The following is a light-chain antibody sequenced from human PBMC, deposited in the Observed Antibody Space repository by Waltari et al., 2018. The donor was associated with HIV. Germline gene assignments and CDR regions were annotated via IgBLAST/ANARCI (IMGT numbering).Light chain of an antibody. Sequence: QSALTQPASVSGSPGQSITISCTGASNDIFNYNYVSWYQQHPAKPPKLIIYDRTSRPSGVSNRFSASKSGNTASLTISGLQADDEADYYCSSYTNNNTLIFGGGTKLTVL. V-gene: IGLV2-14*03. CDR1: SNDIFNYNY. CDR3: SSYTNNNTLI. J-gene: IGLJ2*01. CDR2: DRT.